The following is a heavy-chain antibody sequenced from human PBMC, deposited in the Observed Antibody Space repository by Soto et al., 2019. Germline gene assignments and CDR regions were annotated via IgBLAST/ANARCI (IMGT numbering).Heavy chain of an antibody. Sequence: EVQLVESGGGLVKPGGSLRLSCAASGFTFSSYSMNWVRQAPGKGLEWVSSISSSSNYIYYADSVKGRFTISRDNAKNSLYLQMNSLRAEDTAVYYCASMGGSYPNDYWGQGTLVTVSS. CDR2: ISSSSNYI. D-gene: IGHD1-26*01. CDR3: ASMGGSYPNDY. J-gene: IGHJ4*02. V-gene: IGHV3-21*01. CDR1: GFTFSSYS.